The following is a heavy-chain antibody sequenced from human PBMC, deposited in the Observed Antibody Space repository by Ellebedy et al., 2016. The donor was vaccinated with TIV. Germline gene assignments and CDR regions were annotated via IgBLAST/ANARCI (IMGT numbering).Heavy chain of an antibody. J-gene: IGHJ4*02. CDR3: ATRPNCRSGTCPFDH. D-gene: IGHD2-2*01. CDR2: IGGGGTT. Sequence: GESLKISCAASGFTLNSYAMTWVRQAPGKGLEWVSTIGGGGTTYYADSVKGRFTISRDDSKNTLYLQMDSLRAEDTAAYYCATRPNCRSGTCPFDHWGQGTPVTVSS. V-gene: IGHV3-23*01. CDR1: GFTLNSYA.